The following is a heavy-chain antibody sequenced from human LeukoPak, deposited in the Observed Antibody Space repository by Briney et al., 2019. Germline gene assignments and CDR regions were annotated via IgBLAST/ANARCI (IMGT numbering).Heavy chain of an antibody. Sequence: PSETLSLTCAVYGGSFSGYYWSWTRQPPGKGLEWIGEINHSGSTNYNPSLKSRVTISVDTSKNQFSLKLSSVTAADTAVYYCARGGYAGRLDYWGQGTLVTVSS. D-gene: IGHD5-12*01. J-gene: IGHJ4*02. V-gene: IGHV4-34*01. CDR3: ARGGYAGRLDY. CDR1: GGSFSGYY. CDR2: INHSGST.